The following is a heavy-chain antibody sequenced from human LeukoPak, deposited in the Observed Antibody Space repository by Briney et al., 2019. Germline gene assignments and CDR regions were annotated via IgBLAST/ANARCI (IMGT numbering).Heavy chain of an antibody. CDR2: IYTSGTI. D-gene: IGHD3-10*01. Sequence: SETLSLTCTVSGASISNLYLSWIRHPAGTALEWIGRIYTSGTITYNRSLKSRVTMSVDTSKNQFSLKLSSMTAADTAVYYCARDSGTTGEVKFDPWGQGTLVTVSS. J-gene: IGHJ5*02. V-gene: IGHV4-4*07. CDR3: ARDSGTTGEVKFDP. CDR1: GASISNLY.